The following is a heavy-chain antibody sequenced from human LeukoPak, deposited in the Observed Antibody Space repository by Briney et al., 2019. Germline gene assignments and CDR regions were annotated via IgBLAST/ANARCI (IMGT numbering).Heavy chain of an antibody. CDR1: GYTFTSYG. CDR3: ARVLGSMSGFDY. D-gene: IGHD3-10*01. J-gene: IGHJ4*02. CDR2: ISAYNGNT. Sequence: RASVKVSCKASGYTFTSYGISWVRQAPGQGLEWMGWISAYNGNTNYAQKLQGRVTMTRDTSISTAYMELSRLRSDDTAVYYCARVLGSMSGFDYWGQGTLVTVSS. V-gene: IGHV1-18*01.